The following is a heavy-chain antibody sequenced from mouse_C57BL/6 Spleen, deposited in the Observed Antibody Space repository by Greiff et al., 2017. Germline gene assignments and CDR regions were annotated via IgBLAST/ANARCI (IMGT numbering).Heavy chain of an antibody. CDR3: AREGDLPRGFDV. CDR2: IDPSDSYT. CDR1: GYTFTSYW. J-gene: IGHJ1*03. Sequence: QVQLKQPGAELVRPGTSVKLSCKASGYTFTSYWMHWVKQRPGQGLEWIGVIDPSDSYTNYNQKFKGKATLTVDTSSSTAYMQLSSLTSEDSAVXYCAREGDLPRGFDVWGTGTTVTVSS. D-gene: IGHD2-1*01. V-gene: IGHV1-59*01.